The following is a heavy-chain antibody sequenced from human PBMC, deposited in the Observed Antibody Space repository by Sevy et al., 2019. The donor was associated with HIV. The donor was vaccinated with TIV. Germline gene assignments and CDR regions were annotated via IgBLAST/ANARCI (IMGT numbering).Heavy chain of an antibody. V-gene: IGHV3-64*02. J-gene: IGHJ4*02. CDR2: INSNGVTT. D-gene: IGHD3-3*01. Sequence: GGSLRLSCAASGFTFSSYAMRWVRQAPGKGLECVAAINSNGVTTYYADSVKGRFTISRDNSKNTLYLQMGSLRAEDMAVYYCARGGAFWSGYTDYWGQGTMVTVSS. CDR3: ARGGAFWSGYTDY. CDR1: GFTFSSYA.